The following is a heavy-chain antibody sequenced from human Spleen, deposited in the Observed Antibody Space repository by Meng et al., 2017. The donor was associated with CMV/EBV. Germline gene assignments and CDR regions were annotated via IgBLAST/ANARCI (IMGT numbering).Heavy chain of an antibody. V-gene: IGHV3-20*04. CDR1: GFIFDDYG. CDR3: AKDFHNYRSGCMDV. J-gene: IGHJ6*02. CDR2: INWDGSST. D-gene: IGHD4-11*01. Sequence: GESLKISCEASGFIFDDYGMTWVRQAPGKGLEWVSGINWDGSSTGYADSVKGRFTISRDNDKNSLYLHMNSLRAEDTAVYYCAKDFHNYRSGCMDVWGQGTTVTVSS.